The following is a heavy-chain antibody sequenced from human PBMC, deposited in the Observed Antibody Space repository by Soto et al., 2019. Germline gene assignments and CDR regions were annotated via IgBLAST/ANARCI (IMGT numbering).Heavy chain of an antibody. CDR3: XXXDNTXXXXRKIDY. CDR1: EFTFSSXA. J-gene: IGHJ4*02. D-gene: IGHD1-20*01. Sequence: EVQLLESGGGLVPPGGSLSLSCAASEFTFSSXAXXXXXXXXXXXXXXVSAISGSGDTSYYADSVKGRFTISRDNXXXXXXXXXXXXXXXXXXXXXXXXXDNTXXXXRKIDYWGQGTLVTVSS. CDR2: ISGSGDTS. V-gene: IGHV3-23*01.